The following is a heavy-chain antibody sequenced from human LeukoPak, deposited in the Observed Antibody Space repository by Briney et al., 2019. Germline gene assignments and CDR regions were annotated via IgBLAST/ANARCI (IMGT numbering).Heavy chain of an antibody. D-gene: IGHD5-18*01. Sequence: GGSLRLSCAASGFTFSSYWMSWVRQAPGKGLEWVANIKQDGSEKYYVDSVKGRFTISRDNAKNSLYLQMNSLRAEDTAVYYCARVPVDTSMVSHIDCWGQGTLVTVSS. CDR1: GFTFSSYW. CDR2: IKQDGSEK. J-gene: IGHJ4*02. V-gene: IGHV3-7*01. CDR3: ARVPVDTSMVSHIDC.